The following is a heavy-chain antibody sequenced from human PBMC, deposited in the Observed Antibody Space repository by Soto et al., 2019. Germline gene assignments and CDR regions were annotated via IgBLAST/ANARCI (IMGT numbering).Heavy chain of an antibody. V-gene: IGHV3-23*01. D-gene: IGHD3-9*01. CDR1: GFTFSSYA. CDR2: ISGSGGST. CDR3: AKDPRILTGYYPNDY. J-gene: IGHJ4*02. Sequence: GGSLRLSCAASGFTFSSYAMSWVRQAPGKGLEWVSAISGSGGSTYYADSVKGRFTISRDNSKNTLYLQMNSLRAEDTAVYYCAKDPRILTGYYPNDYWGQGTLVTVSS.